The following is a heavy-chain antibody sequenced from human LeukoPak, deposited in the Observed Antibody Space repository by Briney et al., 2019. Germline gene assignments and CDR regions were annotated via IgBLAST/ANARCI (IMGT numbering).Heavy chain of an antibody. CDR1: GGSITSTNW. CDR2: ISLRGRT. CDR3: SRESGPFCPFGY. V-gene: IGHV4-4*02. D-gene: IGHD1-26*01. Sequence: SGTLSLTCGVSGGSITSTNWWSWVRQPPRQGLVWIGEISLRGRTNYNPSLNSRVTMSLDESKNQLSLNLTSVTAADTAIYYCSRESGPFCPFGYWAQGTLVTVPS. J-gene: IGHJ4*02.